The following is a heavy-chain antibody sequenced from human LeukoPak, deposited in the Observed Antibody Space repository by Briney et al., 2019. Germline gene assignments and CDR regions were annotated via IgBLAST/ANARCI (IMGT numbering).Heavy chain of an antibody. V-gene: IGHV4-59*01. CDR2: IYYSGST. Sequence: SETLSLTCTVSGGSISSYYWSWIRQAPGKGLEWIGYIYYSGSTNYNPSLKSRVTISVDTSKNHFSLKVTSVTAADTAVYYCATLGFCSSGSCYDYYGMGVWGQGTTVTVSS. CDR3: ATLGFCSSGSCYDYYGMGV. D-gene: IGHD2-15*01. J-gene: IGHJ6*02. CDR1: GGSISSYY.